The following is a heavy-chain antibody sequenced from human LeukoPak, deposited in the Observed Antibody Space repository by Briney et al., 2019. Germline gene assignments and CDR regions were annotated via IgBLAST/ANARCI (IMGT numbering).Heavy chain of an antibody. CDR3: ASDQYSASYRIR. CDR2: IKQDGSEK. CDR1: GFTFSSYW. Sequence: GGSLRLSCAASGFTFSSYWMGWVRQAPGKGLEGVANIKQDGSEKYYVDSVKGRFTISRDNAKNSLYLQMNSLRAEDTAVYYCASDQYSASYRIRWGQGTLVTVSS. J-gene: IGHJ4*02. D-gene: IGHD1-26*01. V-gene: IGHV3-7*01.